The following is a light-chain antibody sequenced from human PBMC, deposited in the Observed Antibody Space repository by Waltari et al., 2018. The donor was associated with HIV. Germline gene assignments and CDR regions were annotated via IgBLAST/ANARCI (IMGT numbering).Light chain of an antibody. CDR1: IRDIGSYNL. CDR2: EVS. CDR3: CSYAGGRVFVL. V-gene: IGLV2-23*02. J-gene: IGLJ2*01. Sequence: QSALTQPASVSGSPGQSITISCTGTIRDIGSYNLVSRYQQYPGRAPKLIIYEVSKRPSGVSDRFSGSKSGNRASLTVAGLKVEDEADYYCCSYAGGRVFVLFGGGTRLTV.